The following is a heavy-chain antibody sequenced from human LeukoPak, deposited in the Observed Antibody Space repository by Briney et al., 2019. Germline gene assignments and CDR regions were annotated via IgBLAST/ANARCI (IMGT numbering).Heavy chain of an antibody. J-gene: IGHJ4*02. V-gene: IGHV3-30-3*01. D-gene: IGHD5-18*01. CDR3: ARARPPGYSYGYELDY. CDR2: ISYDGSNK. Sequence: GGSLRLSCAASGFTFSSCAMHWVRQAPGKGLEWVAVISYDGSNKYYADSVKGRFTISRDNSKNTLYLQMNSLRAEDTAVYYCARARPPGYSYGYELDYWGQGTLVTVSS. CDR1: GFTFSSCA.